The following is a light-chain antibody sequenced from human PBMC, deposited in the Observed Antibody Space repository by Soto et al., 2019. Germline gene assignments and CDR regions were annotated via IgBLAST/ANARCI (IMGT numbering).Light chain of an antibody. J-gene: IGKJ2*01. CDR3: QQSYSTPPT. CDR1: QSISSY. CDR2: AAS. Sequence: DIHMTQSPSSLSASVGARVTITCRASQSISSYVNWYQQKSGQAPKLLIYAASSLRSGVPSRFSGTGSGTDFTLTITSLQPEDFASYRWQQSYSTPPTFGQWNKLEIK. V-gene: IGKV1-39*01.